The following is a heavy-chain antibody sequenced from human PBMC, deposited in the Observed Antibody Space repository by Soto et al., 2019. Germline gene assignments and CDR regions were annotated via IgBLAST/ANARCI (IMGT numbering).Heavy chain of an antibody. J-gene: IGHJ4*02. Sequence: ASVPVSCKASGSTFTAYGISWVRQAPGQGLEWMGWISTYNGNRNYARRLQGRVTMTTDTSTSTANMELRNLTSDDTAVYYCARWEDGKEALRTDFGHWGKRTLVTVYS. CDR3: ARWEDGKEALRTDFGH. CDR1: GSTFTAYG. V-gene: IGHV1-18*04. D-gene: IGHD1-26*01. CDR2: ISTYNGNR.